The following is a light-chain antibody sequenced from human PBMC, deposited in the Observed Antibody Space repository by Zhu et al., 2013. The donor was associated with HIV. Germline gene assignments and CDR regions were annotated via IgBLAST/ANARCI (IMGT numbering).Light chain of an antibody. CDR1: SSNIGDNY. Sequence: QSVLTQPPSLSAAPGQKVTISCSGSSSNIGDNYVSWYYQLPGTAPKLLIYDNNKRPSGIPDRFSGSKSGTSATLVITGLQTGDEADYYCGTWDTSLSAQIVFGGGTKLTVL. V-gene: IGLV1-51*01. J-gene: IGLJ2*01. CDR2: DNN. CDR3: GTWDTSLSAQIV.